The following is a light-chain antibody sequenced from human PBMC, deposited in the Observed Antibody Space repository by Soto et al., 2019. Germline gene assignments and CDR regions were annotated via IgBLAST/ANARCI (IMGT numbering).Light chain of an antibody. CDR2: GAS. V-gene: IGKV3-20*01. CDR3: QQYGRSPWT. J-gene: IGKJ1*01. Sequence: SVLTQSPGTLSLSPGDRATLSCRVSQSVSSSYLAWYQQKPGQAPGLLIYGASSRATGIPDRFSGSGSGTDFTLTISRLEPEDFAVYYCQQYGRSPWTFGQGTKVDIK. CDR1: QSVSSSY.